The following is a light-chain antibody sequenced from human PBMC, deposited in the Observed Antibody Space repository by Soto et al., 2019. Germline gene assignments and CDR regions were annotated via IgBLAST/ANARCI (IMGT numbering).Light chain of an antibody. CDR2: DAS. CDR1: QSVDKY. V-gene: IGKV3-11*01. Sequence: EIVLTQSPATLSFSPGERATLSCRASQSVDKYLVWYQQKPGQAPRLLIYDASSRATGIPARFSGSGSGTDFTLTITSLEPEDFAVYYCQQRTNWPLTFGVGTKLDIK. J-gene: IGKJ4*01. CDR3: QQRTNWPLT.